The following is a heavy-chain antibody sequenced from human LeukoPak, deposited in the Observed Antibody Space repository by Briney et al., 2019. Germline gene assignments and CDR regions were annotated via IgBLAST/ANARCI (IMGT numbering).Heavy chain of an antibody. V-gene: IGHV4-59*01. J-gene: IGHJ4*02. CDR2: ISYSGST. CDR1: GGSISNYY. CDR3: ARSGGYVLYFDY. Sequence: SETLSLTCTVSGGSISNYYWSWIRQPPGKGLEWIGYISYSGSTNYNPSLKSRVSISVGASKSQFSLKLSSVTAADTAVYYCARSGGYVLYFDYWGQGALVTVSS. D-gene: IGHD5-12*01.